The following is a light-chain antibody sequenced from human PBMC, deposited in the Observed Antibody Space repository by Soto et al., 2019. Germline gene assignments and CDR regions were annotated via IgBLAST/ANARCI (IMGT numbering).Light chain of an antibody. Sequence: IQMTQSPSSLSAAVGDRVTITCRTSQIIASYLNWYQQKPGKAPKLLIYAASTLQSGVPSRFRGSASGTDFTLTNSSLQPQDFATYYCQQSSSTQYTFGEGTKLETK. CDR1: QIIASY. J-gene: IGKJ2*01. CDR3: QQSSSTQYT. CDR2: AAS. V-gene: IGKV1-39*01.